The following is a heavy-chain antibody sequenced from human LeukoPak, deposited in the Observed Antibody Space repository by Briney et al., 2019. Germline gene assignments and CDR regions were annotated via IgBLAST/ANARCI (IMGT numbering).Heavy chain of an antibody. J-gene: IGHJ4*02. V-gene: IGHV1-69*13. Sequence: SVKVSCKASGYTFTSYGISWVRQAPGQGLEWMGGIIPIFGTANYAQRFQGRVTITADESTSTAYMELSSLRSEDTAVYYCARVPYYYDSSGYYDSRFDYWGQGTLVTVSS. CDR3: ARVPYYYDSSGYYDSRFDY. CDR2: IIPIFGTA. CDR1: GYTFTSYG. D-gene: IGHD3-22*01.